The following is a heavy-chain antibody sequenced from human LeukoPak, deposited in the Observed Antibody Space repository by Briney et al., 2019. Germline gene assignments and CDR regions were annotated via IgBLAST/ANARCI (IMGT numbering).Heavy chain of an antibody. V-gene: IGHV3-21*01. Sequence: GGSLRLSCAASGFTFSSYSMNWVRQAPGKGLEWVSSISSSSSYIYYADSVKGRFTISGDNAKNSLYLQMNSLRAEDTAVYYCARDMEATGDFDYWGQGTLVTVSS. D-gene: IGHD5-12*01. J-gene: IGHJ4*02. CDR2: ISSSSSYI. CDR1: GFTFSSYS. CDR3: ARDMEATGDFDY.